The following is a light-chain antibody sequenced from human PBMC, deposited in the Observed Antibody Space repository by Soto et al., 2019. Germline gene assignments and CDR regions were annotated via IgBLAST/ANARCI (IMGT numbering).Light chain of an antibody. CDR1: SXDVGGYNY. J-gene: IGLJ1*01. Sequence: QSVLTQPPSASGSPAQSAAISCTGTSXDVGGYNYVSLYPQHQGKAPKLMIYEVNKRPSGVPDRFSGSKSGNTASLTVSGLQAEDEADYYCSSYAGSSNVFGTGTKVTVL. CDR3: SSYAGSSNV. V-gene: IGLV2-8*01. CDR2: EVN.